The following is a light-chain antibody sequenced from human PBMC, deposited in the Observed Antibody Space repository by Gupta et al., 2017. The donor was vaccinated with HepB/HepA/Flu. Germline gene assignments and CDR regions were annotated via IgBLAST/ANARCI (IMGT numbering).Light chain of an antibody. CDR2: AAS. CDR3: QQSYSNHQGLT. Sequence: DIQMTQSPSSLSASVGDRVTITCRASQSVSNYLNWYKQKPGKAPKLLIYAASSLQRGVPSRFSGSGSGTDFTLTISRLQPEDSATYYRQQSYSNHQGLTFGHGTKVDIK. CDR1: QSVSNY. J-gene: IGKJ3*01. V-gene: IGKV1-39*01.